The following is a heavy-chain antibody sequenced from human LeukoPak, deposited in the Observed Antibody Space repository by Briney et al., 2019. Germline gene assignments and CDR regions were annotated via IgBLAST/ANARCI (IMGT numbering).Heavy chain of an antibody. V-gene: IGHV1-69*13. D-gene: IGHD5-12*01. CDR3: ARGYSGYDSGYFDY. CDR1: GGTFSSYA. Sequence: GASVKVSCKASGGTFSSYAISWVRQAPGQGLEWMGGIIPIFGTANYAQKFQGRVTITADESTSTAYMELSSLRSEDTAVYYCARGYSGYDSGYFDYWSQGTLVTVSS. CDR2: IIPIFGTA. J-gene: IGHJ4*02.